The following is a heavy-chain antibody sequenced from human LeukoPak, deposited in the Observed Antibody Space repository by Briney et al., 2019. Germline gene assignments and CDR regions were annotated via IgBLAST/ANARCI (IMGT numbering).Heavy chain of an antibody. CDR2: IYSGGST. V-gene: IGHV3-66*01. J-gene: IGHJ4*02. CDR1: GFTVSSNY. Sequence: GGSLRLSCAASGFTVSSNYMSWVRQAPGKGLEWVSVIYSGGSTYYADSVKGRFTISRDNSKNTLYLQMNSLRAEDTAVYYCARGGIGELPLSGADYWGQGTLVTVSS. D-gene: IGHD3-10*01. CDR3: ARGGIGELPLSGADY.